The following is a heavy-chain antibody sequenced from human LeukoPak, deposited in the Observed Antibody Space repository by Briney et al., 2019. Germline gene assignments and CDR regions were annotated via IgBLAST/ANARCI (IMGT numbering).Heavy chain of an antibody. V-gene: IGHV3-48*01. CDR3: ARGALTVTTSYYYYYYMDV. Sequence: PGGSLRLSCAASGFTFSSYSMNWVRQAPGKGLEWVSYISSSSSTIYYADSVKGRFTISRDNAKNSLYLQMNSLRAEDTAVYYCARGALTVTTSYYYYYYMDVWGKGTTVTVSS. CDR2: ISSSSSTI. CDR1: GFTFSSYS. D-gene: IGHD4-17*01. J-gene: IGHJ6*03.